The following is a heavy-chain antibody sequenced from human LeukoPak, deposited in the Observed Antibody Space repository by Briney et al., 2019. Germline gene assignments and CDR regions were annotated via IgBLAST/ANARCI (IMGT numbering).Heavy chain of an antibody. CDR3: AKGRWLRGWFDP. D-gene: IGHD5-12*01. J-gene: IGHJ5*02. CDR2: ISYNGVRK. CDR1: GFTFSDYA. V-gene: IGHV3-30-3*01. Sequence: GGSLRLSCTVSGFTFSDYAMHWLRQAPGKGLEWVAMISYNGVRKDYADSMEGRFTISRDNSKNTLYLQMNSLRAEDTAVYYCAKGRWLRGWFDPWGQGTLVTVSS.